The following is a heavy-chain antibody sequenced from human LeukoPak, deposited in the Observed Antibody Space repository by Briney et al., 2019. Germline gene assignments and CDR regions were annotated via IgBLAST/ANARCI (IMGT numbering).Heavy chain of an antibody. CDR3: ASTKHSSSWPPFDY. CDR1: GGSFSDYY. Sequence: SETLSLTCAVYGGSFSDYYWSWIRQPPGKGLEWIGEINHSGSTNYNPSLKSRVTISVDTSKNQFSLKLSSVTAADTAVYYCASTKHSSSWPPFDYWGQGTLVTVSS. J-gene: IGHJ4*02. V-gene: IGHV4-34*01. D-gene: IGHD6-13*01. CDR2: INHSGST.